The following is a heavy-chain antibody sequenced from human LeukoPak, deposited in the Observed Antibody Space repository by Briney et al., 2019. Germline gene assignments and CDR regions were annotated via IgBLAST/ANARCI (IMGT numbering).Heavy chain of an antibody. J-gene: IGHJ5*02. CDR1: GGSISSSGYY. V-gene: IGHV4-39*01. D-gene: IGHD6-6*01. Sequence: SETLSLTCTVSGGSISSSGYYWGWLRQPPGKGLEWIGSIYYSGSTYYNPSLKSRVTISVDTSKNQFSLKLSSVTAADTAVYYCARHDSSLAARRPGTFDPWGQGTLVTVSS. CDR2: IYYSGST. CDR3: ARHDSSLAARRPGTFDP.